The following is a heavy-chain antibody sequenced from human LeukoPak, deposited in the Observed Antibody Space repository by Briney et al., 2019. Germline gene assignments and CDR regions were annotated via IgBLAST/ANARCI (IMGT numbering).Heavy chain of an antibody. V-gene: IGHV1-2*02. D-gene: IGHD2-2*02. CDR1: GYTFTGYY. J-gene: IGHJ6*03. CDR2: INPNSGGT. CDR3: AGGYQLLYGYYMDV. Sequence: GASVNVSCKASGYTFTGYYMHWVRQAPGQGLEWMGWINPNSGGTNYAQKFQGRVTMTRDTSISTAYMELSGLRSGDTAVYYCAGGYQLLYGYYMDVWGKGTTVTVSS.